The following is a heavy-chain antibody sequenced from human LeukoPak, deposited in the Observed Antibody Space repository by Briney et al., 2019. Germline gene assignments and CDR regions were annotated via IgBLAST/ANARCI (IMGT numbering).Heavy chain of an antibody. CDR3: ARGARLFRGWKNWFDP. CDR2: ISPSGGST. J-gene: IGHJ5*02. V-gene: IGHV1-46*01. Sequence: ASVKVSCKAFGYTFTSNYMHWVRQAPGQGPEWMGVISPSGGSTTYAQKFQGRVTLTRDMSTSTDYLELSSLRSEDTAVYYCARGARLFRGWKNWFDPWGQGTLVTVSS. CDR1: GYTFTSNY. D-gene: IGHD5-12*01.